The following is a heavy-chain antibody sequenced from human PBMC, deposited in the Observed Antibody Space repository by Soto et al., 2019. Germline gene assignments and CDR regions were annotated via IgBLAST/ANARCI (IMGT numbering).Heavy chain of an antibody. V-gene: IGHV1-69*01. CDR3: ARAVTVASYSFDF. J-gene: IGHJ4*02. Sequence: QVQLVQSGAEVKRPGSSVKVSCKASGGTFNNYALSWVRQAPGQGLEWMGGIIPIFNSANYAQKFQGRVTITADDSTSTAYMELRSLRPDDTAVYYCARAVTVASYSFDFWGRGTLVTVSS. CDR2: IIPIFNSA. CDR1: GGTFNNYA. D-gene: IGHD5-12*01.